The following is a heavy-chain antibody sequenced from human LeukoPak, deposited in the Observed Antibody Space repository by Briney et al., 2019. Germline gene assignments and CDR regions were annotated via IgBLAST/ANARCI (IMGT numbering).Heavy chain of an antibody. CDR3: ARGGFDYYGSGRAFDF. V-gene: IGHV1-8*01. CDR1: GYTFTSYD. Sequence: AASVKVSCKASGYTFTSYDINWVRQATGQGLEWMGWMNPNSGNTGYAQKFQGRVAMTRNTSISTAYMELSSLRSDDTAVYYCARGGFDYYGSGRAFDFWGQGTLVTVSS. J-gene: IGHJ4*02. CDR2: MNPNSGNT. D-gene: IGHD3-10*01.